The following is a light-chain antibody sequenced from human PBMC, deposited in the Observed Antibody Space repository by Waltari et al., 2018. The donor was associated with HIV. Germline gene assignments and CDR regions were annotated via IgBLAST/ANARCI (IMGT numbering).Light chain of an antibody. CDR2: KTS. CDR3: QQYSSFPIT. J-gene: IGKJ2*01. CDR1: HNVGTW. V-gene: IGKV1-5*03. Sequence: DIQMIQSPSTPSASIADRVSTTCRASHNVGTWLAWYQQKPGKAPSLLISKTSTLESGVPTNFSGSGSGTYFTLTISALRPDDFAIYFCQQYSSFPITFGQGTKL.